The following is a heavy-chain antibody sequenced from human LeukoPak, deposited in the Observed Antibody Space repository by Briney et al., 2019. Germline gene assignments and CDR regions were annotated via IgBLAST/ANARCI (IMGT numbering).Heavy chain of an antibody. CDR2: IYTGGST. CDR1: GGSISSYY. D-gene: IGHD6-6*01. Sequence: KPSETLSLTCTVSGGSISSYYWSWIRQPPGKGLEWIGYIYTGGSTNYNPSLKSRVTISVDTSKNQFSLKLSSVTAADTAVYYCARYSSYGRRFDPWGQGTLVTVSS. V-gene: IGHV4-4*09. J-gene: IGHJ5*02. CDR3: ARYSSYGRRFDP.